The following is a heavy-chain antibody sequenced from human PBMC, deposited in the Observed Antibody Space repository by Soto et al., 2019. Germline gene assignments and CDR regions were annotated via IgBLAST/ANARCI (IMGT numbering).Heavy chain of an antibody. J-gene: IGHJ1*01. CDR1: Y. D-gene: IGHD5-12*01. CDR3: ARSSGGNFGIIIEAKNCFRP. CDR2: INPHGGST. Sequence: YIKWVRQAPGQGLEWMGFINPHGGSTAYAQKFKGRVTLTRDTSASTVYMEVSSLTSEDTAMYYCARSSGGNFGIIIEAKNCFRPWGQGT. V-gene: IGHV1-46*01.